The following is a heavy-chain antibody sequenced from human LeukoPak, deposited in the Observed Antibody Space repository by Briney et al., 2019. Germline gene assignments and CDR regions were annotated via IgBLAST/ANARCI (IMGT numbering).Heavy chain of an antibody. D-gene: IGHD3-10*01. CDR1: GFTFNSYA. CDR3: AREGYARGAFDI. Sequence: PGGSLRLSCAASGFTFNSYAMSWVRQAPEKGLEWVATISGSGGGTYYADSVKGRFTISRDDSKNTLYLQMNSLRAEDTAVYYCAREGYARGAFDIWGQGTMVTVSS. CDR2: ISGSGGGT. V-gene: IGHV3-23*01. J-gene: IGHJ3*02.